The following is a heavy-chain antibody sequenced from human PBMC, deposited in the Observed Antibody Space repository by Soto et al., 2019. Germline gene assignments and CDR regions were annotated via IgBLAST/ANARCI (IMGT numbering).Heavy chain of an antibody. CDR3: VQGRGPFDF. CDR2: IYWDDDK. V-gene: IGHV2-5*02. Sequence: QITLKESGPTLVKPTQTLTLTCTFSGFALSTSGVGVGWIRQPPGKALEWLALIYWDDDKRYSPSLKCRLTIPKDTSKNQVALTMTSLDPVDTLTYSWVQGRGPFDFWGQGTLVTVSS. CDR1: GFALSTSGVG. D-gene: IGHD3-16*01. J-gene: IGHJ4*02.